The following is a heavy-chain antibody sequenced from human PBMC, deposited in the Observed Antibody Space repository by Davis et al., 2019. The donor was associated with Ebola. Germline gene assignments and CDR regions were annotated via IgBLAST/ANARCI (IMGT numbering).Heavy chain of an antibody. Sequence: MPGGSLRLSCTVSGGSISSYYWSWIRQPPGKGLEWIGYIYYSGSTNYNPSLKSRVTISVDTSKNQFSLKLSSVTAADTAVYYCARGWDSSGWQNWGQGTLVTVSS. CDR3: ARGWDSSGWQN. J-gene: IGHJ4*02. CDR2: IYYSGST. V-gene: IGHV4-59*01. CDR1: GGSISSYY. D-gene: IGHD6-19*01.